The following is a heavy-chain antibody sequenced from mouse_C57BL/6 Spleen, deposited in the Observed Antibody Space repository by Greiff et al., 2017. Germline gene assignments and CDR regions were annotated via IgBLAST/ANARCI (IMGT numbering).Heavy chain of an antibody. CDR1: GYTFTSYW. D-gene: IGHD3-2*02. CDR2: ILPNSGST. V-gene: IGHV1-64*01. Sequence: QVQLQQPGAELVKPGASVKLSCKASGYTFTSYWMHWVKQRPGHGLEWIGMILPNSGSTNYNEKFKSKATLTVDKSSSTAYMQLNSLTSEHSAVYYCAKEGLRLRYYYDYWGQGTTLTVSS. J-gene: IGHJ2*01. CDR3: AKEGLRLRYYYDY.